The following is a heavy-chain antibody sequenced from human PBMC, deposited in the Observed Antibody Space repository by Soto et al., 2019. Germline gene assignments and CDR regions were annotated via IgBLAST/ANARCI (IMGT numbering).Heavy chain of an antibody. J-gene: IGHJ4*02. Sequence: QVQLQQWGAGLLKPSETLSLTCAVYGGSFSGYYWTWIRQPPGTGLEWIGEINHSGSTNYNPSLKKRVTISVDTSKNQFSLKLTSVPAVDTAVYYCARDKITGLFDYWGQGTLVTVSS. CDR3: ARDKITGLFDY. D-gene: IGHD2-8*02. V-gene: IGHV4-34*01. CDR1: GGSFSGYY. CDR2: INHSGST.